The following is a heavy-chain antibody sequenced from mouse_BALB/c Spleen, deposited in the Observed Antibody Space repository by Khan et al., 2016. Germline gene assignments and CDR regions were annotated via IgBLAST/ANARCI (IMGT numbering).Heavy chain of an antibody. Sequence: QVQLQQSGAEVMKPGASVKISCKATGYTFNNYGIEWVKQRPGHGLEWIGDILPGSVNTNYNENFKGKATFTADTSSNTAYMQLSSLTSEDSAFFYCARSWYSIAYWGQGTSVTVSS. CDR2: ILPGSVNT. J-gene: IGHJ4*01. V-gene: IGHV1-9*01. CDR1: GYTFNNYG. CDR3: ARSWYSIAY.